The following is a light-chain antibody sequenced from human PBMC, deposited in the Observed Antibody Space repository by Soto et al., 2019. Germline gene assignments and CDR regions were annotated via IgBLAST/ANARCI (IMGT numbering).Light chain of an antibody. CDR2: GAS. CDR1: QSVSNNY. V-gene: IGKV3-20*01. Sequence: EMVLTQSPGTLSLSPGERATLSCRASQSVSNNYLAWYQQKPGQAPRLLIYGASTRATGIPDRFSGSGSATDYTLTISRLEPDDFAVYFCQQSGSSPLTVGGGTKMEIK. CDR3: QQSGSSPLT. J-gene: IGKJ4*01.